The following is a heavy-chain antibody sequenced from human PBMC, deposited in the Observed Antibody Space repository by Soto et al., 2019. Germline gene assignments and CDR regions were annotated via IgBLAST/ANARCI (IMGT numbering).Heavy chain of an antibody. D-gene: IGHD2-2*01. J-gene: IGHJ5*02. V-gene: IGHV3-23*01. CDR2: ISGSGGST. CDR3: AKDLFPEYQLLFHWFDP. CDR1: GFTFSSYA. Sequence: GGSLRLSCAASGFTFSSYAMSCVRQAPGKGLEWVSAISGSGGSTYYADSVKGRFTISRDNSKNTLYLQMNSLRAEDTAVYYCAKDLFPEYQLLFHWFDPWGQGTLVTVSS.